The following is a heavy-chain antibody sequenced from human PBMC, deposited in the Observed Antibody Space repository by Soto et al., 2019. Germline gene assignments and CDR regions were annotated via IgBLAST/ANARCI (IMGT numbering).Heavy chain of an antibody. CDR2: IHPSGGGS. CDR1: GYTLNTYY. V-gene: IGHV1-46*02. CDR3: ARGGHIAVVTDSFDY. Sequence: QVQLVQSGAEVKKPGASVKVSCKPSGYTLNTYYLHWVRQAPGQGLEWMGIIHPSGGGSTYAQKFLGRVPMTRDTSTSTGFRELSSLRSADTAVYYCARGGHIAVVTDSFDYWGQGTLVTVSS. D-gene: IGHD2-21*02. J-gene: IGHJ4*02.